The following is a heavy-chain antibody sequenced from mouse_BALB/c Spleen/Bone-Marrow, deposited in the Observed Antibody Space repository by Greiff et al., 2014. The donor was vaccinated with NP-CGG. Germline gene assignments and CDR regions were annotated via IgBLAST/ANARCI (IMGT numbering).Heavy chain of an antibody. CDR1: GYTFTSYW. CDR2: IYPSDSYT. J-gene: IGHJ2*01. CDR3: TREYGNCPFDY. Sequence: QVQLKESGAELVRPGASVKLSCEASGYTFTSYWINWVKQRPGQGLEWIGNIYPSDSYTNYNQKFKDKATLTVDKSSSTAYMQLSSPTSEDSAVYYCTREYGNCPFDYWGQGTTLTVSS. V-gene: IGHV1-69*02. D-gene: IGHD2-10*02.